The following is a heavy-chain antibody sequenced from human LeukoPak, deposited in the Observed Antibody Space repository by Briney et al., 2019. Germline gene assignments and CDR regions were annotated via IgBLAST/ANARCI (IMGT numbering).Heavy chain of an antibody. CDR1: GYTFTNYG. D-gene: IGHD6-25*01. V-gene: IGHV1-18*01. J-gene: IGHJ4*02. CDR2: ISTYNGNT. Sequence: ASVKVSCKDAGYTFTNYGISWVRQAPGRGLEWMGWISTYNGNTNYAQKFQGRVTMTTDTSTSTAYMELRSLRSDDTAVYYCAKRAATGSPLGFDYWGQGTLVTVSS. CDR3: AKRAATGSPLGFDY.